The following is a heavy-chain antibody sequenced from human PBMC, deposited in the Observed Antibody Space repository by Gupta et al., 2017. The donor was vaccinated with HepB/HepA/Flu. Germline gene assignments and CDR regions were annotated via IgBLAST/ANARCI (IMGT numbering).Heavy chain of an antibody. D-gene: IGHD3-3*01. CDR1: GFTFSSYW. J-gene: IGHJ6*03. Sequence: EVQLVESGGGLVQPGGSLRLPCAASGFTFSSYWMSWVRQAPGKGLEWVANIKQDGSEKYYVDSGKGRFTISRDNAKNSLDLQVNSLRAEDKAVYYCARDESTICGPLLYMDVWGKGTTVTVSS. V-gene: IGHV3-7*01. CDR2: IKQDGSEK. CDR3: ARDESTICGPLLYMDV.